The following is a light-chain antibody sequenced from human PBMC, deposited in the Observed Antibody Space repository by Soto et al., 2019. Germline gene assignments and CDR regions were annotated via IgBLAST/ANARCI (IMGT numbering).Light chain of an antibody. Sequence: QSLLTQPASVSGSPGQSITISCTGTSSDVGGNKYVSWYQQHPGKAPKLLINQVSNRPSGVSNRFSGSKSGNTASLTISGLLAEDEADYFCTSSTSDSLYVVGPGTKVTVL. CDR2: QVS. CDR1: SSDVGGNKY. V-gene: IGLV2-14*01. J-gene: IGLJ1*01. CDR3: TSSTSDSLYV.